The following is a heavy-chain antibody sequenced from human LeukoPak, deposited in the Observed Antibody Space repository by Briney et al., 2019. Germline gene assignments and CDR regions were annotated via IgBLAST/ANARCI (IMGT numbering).Heavy chain of an antibody. J-gene: IGHJ3*01. CDR2: IYPDDSDT. CDR1: GYRFNAYW. V-gene: IGHV5-51*01. Sequence: GESLKISCKGSGYRFNAYWIAWVRQMPGKGLEWMGIIYPDDSDTRYSPSFQGQVTTSADKSVRTAYLQWSSLKASDTAMYYCARPNITSYYDSRGYDAFDVWGQGTMVTVSS. CDR3: ARPNITSYYDSRGYDAFDV. D-gene: IGHD3-22*01.